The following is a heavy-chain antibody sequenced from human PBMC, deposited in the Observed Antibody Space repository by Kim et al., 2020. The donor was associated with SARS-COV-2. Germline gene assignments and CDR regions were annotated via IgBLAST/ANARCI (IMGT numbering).Heavy chain of an antibody. D-gene: IGHD3-22*01. Sequence: GGSLRLSCAASGFTFSSYAMSWVRQAPGKGLEWVSAISGSGGSTYYADSVKGRFTISRDNSKNTLYLQMNSLRAEDTAVYYCAKKPDSSGYWGDAFDIWGQGTMVTVSS. CDR2: ISGSGGST. V-gene: IGHV3-23*01. CDR1: GFTFSSYA. CDR3: AKKPDSSGYWGDAFDI. J-gene: IGHJ3*02.